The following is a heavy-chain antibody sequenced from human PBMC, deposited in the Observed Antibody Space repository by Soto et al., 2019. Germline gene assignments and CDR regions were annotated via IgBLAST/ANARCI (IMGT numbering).Heavy chain of an antibody. V-gene: IGHV4-39*01. D-gene: IGHD6-13*01. CDR3: ARGRTAATESDP. Sequence: PSQTLSLPNTVSDGSIRSSNYYWGWIRKPPGKGLEWIGSIYYSGNTYYNPSLKSRVTISVDTSKNQFSLKLSSVTAADTAVYYCARGRTAATESDPWGQGTLVTVSS. CDR2: IYYSGNT. J-gene: IGHJ5*02. CDR1: DGSIRSSNYY.